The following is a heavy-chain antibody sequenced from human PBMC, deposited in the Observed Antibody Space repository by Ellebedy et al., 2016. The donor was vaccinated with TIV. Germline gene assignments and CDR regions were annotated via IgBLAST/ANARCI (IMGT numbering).Heavy chain of an antibody. V-gene: IGHV3-7*01. CDR1: GFTFSSYW. CDR3: VRGRSKIVAAGSNFQH. Sequence: GESLKISCAASGFTFSSYWMSWVRQAPGKGLEWVANIKQDGSEKYYVDSVKGRFTISRDNAKNSLYLQMNSLRAEDTAVYYCVRGRSKIVAAGSNFQHWGQGTLVTVSS. J-gene: IGHJ1*01. CDR2: IKQDGSEK. D-gene: IGHD6-13*01.